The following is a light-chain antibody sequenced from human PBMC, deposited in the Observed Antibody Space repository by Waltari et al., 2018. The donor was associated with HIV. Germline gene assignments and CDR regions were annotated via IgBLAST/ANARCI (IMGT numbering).Light chain of an antibody. Sequence: SYDLTQPPSVSVSPGQTASIPCSGDKLGDDYACWYQQKPGQSPVLVIFQDSKRPSGIPERFSGSNSGNTATLTISGTQAMDEADYYCQAWDSSTVVFGGGTKLTVL. V-gene: IGLV3-1*01. J-gene: IGLJ2*01. CDR1: KLGDDY. CDR3: QAWDSSTVV. CDR2: QDS.